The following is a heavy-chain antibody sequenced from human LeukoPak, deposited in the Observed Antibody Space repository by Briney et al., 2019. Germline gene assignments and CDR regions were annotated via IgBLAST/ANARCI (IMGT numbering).Heavy chain of an antibody. V-gene: IGHV5-51*01. CDR1: GYTFTSYW. D-gene: IGHD6-6*01. CDR3: AAPSIAAPRDAFDI. J-gene: IGHJ3*02. Sequence: GESLKISCKGSGYTFTSYWIGWVRQMPGKGLEWMGIIYPSDSDTKYSPSFQGQVTISADKSISTAYLQWSSLRASDTAMYYCAAPSIAAPRDAFDIWGQGTMVTVSS. CDR2: IYPSDSDT.